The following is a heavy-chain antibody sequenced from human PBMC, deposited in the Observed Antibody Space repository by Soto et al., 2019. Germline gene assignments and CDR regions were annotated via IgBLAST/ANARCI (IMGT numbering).Heavy chain of an antibody. CDR1: GGTFSSYA. D-gene: IGHD3-22*01. V-gene: IGHV1-69*13. Sequence: GASVKVSCKASGGTFSSYAISWVRQAPGQGLEWMGGIIPIFGTANYAQKFQGRVTITADESTSTAYMELSSLRSEDTAVYYCATDPPYDSSGSGAFDIWGQGTMVTVSS. J-gene: IGHJ3*02. CDR3: ATDPPYDSSGSGAFDI. CDR2: IIPIFGTA.